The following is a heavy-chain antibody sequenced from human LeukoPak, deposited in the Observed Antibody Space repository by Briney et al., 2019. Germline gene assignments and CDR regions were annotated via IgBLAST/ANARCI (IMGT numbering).Heavy chain of an antibody. J-gene: IGHJ4*01. CDR1: GYSISSGYY. Sequence: PSETLSLTCTVSGYSISSGYYWGWIRQPPGKGLEWTGSIDHSGSTYYNPSLKSRITISVDTSKNQFSLKLSSVTAADTAVYYCARAPGTTFDYWGHGNMVTVSS. CDR2: IDHSGST. D-gene: IGHD4-17*01. CDR3: ARAPGTTFDY. V-gene: IGHV4-38-2*02.